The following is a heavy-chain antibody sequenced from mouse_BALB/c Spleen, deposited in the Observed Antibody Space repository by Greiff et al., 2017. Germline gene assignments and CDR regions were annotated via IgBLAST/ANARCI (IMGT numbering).Heavy chain of an antibody. CDR1: GYSFTGYF. CDR2: INPYNGDT. V-gene: IGHV1-20*02. CDR3: ARREDRNYAMDY. Sequence: VQLQQSGPELVKPGASVKISCKASGYSFTGYFMNWVMQSHGKSLEWIGRINPYNGDTFYNQKFKGKATLTVDKSSSTAHMELRSLASEDSAVYYCARREDRNYAMDYWGQGTSVTVSS. J-gene: IGHJ4*01. D-gene: IGHD2-14*01.